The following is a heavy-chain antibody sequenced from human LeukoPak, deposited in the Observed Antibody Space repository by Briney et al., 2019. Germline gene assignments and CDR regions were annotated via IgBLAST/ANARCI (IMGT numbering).Heavy chain of an antibody. J-gene: IGHJ4*02. CDR3: ARMKAWSEDF. Sequence: SETLSLTCTVSGGSISSYYWGWIRQPPGKGLEWIGSIYHSGSTYYNPSLKSRVTISVDSSKNQFSLKLTSVTAADTAVYYCARMKAWSEDFWGQGTLVTVSS. CDR1: GGSISSYY. CDR2: IYHSGST. V-gene: IGHV4-38-2*02. D-gene: IGHD3-3*01.